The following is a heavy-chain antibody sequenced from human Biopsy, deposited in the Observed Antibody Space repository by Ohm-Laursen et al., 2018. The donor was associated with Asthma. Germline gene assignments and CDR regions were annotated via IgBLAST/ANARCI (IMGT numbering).Heavy chain of an antibody. D-gene: IGHD5-24*01. CDR2: IYSGDNT. J-gene: IGHJ6*02. CDR3: ARISRLGYNSLDYGMDV. Sequence: SLRLSCAAPGFSVSTKYMSWVRQAPGKGLEWVSLIYSGDNTYYADSVKGRFTISRDHSKLYLQMNNLRAEDTAVYHCARISRLGYNSLDYGMDVWGHGTTVTVSS. CDR1: GFSVSTKY. V-gene: IGHV3-53*01.